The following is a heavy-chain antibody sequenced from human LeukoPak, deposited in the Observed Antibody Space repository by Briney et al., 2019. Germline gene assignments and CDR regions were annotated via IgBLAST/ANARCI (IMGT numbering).Heavy chain of an antibody. Sequence: ASVKVSCKVSGYTLTELSMHWVRQAPGKGLEWMGGFDPEDGETIYAQKFQGRVTMTEDTSTDTAYMALSSLRSEDTAVYYCATAIVVVGHDAFDIWGQGTMVTVSS. D-gene: IGHD3-22*01. J-gene: IGHJ3*02. CDR2: FDPEDGET. CDR3: ATAIVVVGHDAFDI. V-gene: IGHV1-24*01. CDR1: GYTLTELS.